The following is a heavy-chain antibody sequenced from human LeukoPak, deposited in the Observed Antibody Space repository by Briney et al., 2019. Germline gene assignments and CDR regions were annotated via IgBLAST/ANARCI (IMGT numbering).Heavy chain of an antibody. D-gene: IGHD2-8*01. CDR1: GFTFSSYS. CDR3: ARYCTNGVCYYGHAFVI. CDR2: ISSSSSYI. Sequence: GGSLRLSCAASGFTFSSYSMNWVRQAPGKGLEWVSSISSSSSYIYYADSVKGRFTISRDNAKNSLYLQMNSLRAEDTAVYYCARYCTNGVCYYGHAFVIWGQGTMVTVSS. J-gene: IGHJ3*02. V-gene: IGHV3-21*01.